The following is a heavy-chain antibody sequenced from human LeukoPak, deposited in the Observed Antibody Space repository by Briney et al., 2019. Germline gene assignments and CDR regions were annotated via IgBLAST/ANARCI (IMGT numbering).Heavy chain of an antibody. V-gene: IGHV3-74*01. CDR3: ARDPYSHYGYFDY. D-gene: IGHD4-11*01. Sequence: GGSLRLSCAASGFTFSNYWIHWVRQAPGKGLVWVSRIDSDGSSTNYADSVKGRFTISRDNAKNSLYLQMNSLRAEDTAVYYCARDPYSHYGYFDYWGQGTLVTVSS. J-gene: IGHJ4*02. CDR1: GFTFSNYW. CDR2: IDSDGSST.